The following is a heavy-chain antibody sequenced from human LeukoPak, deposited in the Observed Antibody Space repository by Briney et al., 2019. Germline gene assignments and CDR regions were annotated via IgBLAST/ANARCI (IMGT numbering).Heavy chain of an antibody. V-gene: IGHV1-2*02. J-gene: IGHJ4*02. D-gene: IGHD6-19*01. CDR2: INPNSGGT. CDR3: ARDLTHSSGWYSPFDY. Sequence: GASVKVSCKASGYTFTSYGISWVRQAPGQGLEWMGWINPNSGGTNYAQKFQGRVTMTRDTSISTAYMELSRLRSDDTAVYYCARDLTHSSGWYSPFDYWGQGTLVTVSS. CDR1: GYTFTSYG.